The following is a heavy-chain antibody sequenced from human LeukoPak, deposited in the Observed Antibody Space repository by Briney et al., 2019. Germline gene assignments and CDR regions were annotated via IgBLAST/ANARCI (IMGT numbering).Heavy chain of an antibody. J-gene: IGHJ6*02. CDR1: GGSISSSSYY. V-gene: IGHV4-39*02. CDR3: ARDPGAEFWFGEPTGYYYGMDV. D-gene: IGHD3-10*01. CDR2: IYYSGST. Sequence: SETLSLTCTVSGGSISSSSYYWGWIRQPPGKGLEWIGSIYYSGSTYYNPSLKSRVTISVDTSKNQFSLKLSSVTAADTAVYYCARDPGAEFWFGEPTGYYYGMDVWGQGTTVTVSS.